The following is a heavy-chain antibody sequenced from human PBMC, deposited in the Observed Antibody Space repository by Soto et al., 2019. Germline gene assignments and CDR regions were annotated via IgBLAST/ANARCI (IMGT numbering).Heavy chain of an antibody. J-gene: IGHJ4*01. Sequence: ASVKVSCKASGYTFTSYAMHSLRQAPGQRLEWMGWINAGNGNTKYSQNFQGRVTITRDTSASTAYMQLSNMRSEDTAAYYCARGLGGGASRVDYWGQGTLVTVSS. V-gene: IGHV1-3*01. CDR2: INAGNGNT. CDR1: GYTFTSYA. D-gene: IGHD2-2*01. CDR3: ARGLGGGASRVDY.